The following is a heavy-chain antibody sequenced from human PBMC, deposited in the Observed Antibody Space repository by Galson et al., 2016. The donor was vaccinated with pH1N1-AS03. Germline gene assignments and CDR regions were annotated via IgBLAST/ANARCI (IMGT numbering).Heavy chain of an antibody. V-gene: IGHV4-39*07. J-gene: IGHJ4*02. D-gene: IGHD1-26*01. CDR1: GDSISSTPYY. Sequence: SETLSLTCTVSGDSISSTPYYWGWIRQPPGKGLEWIGTIYFRGATYYSPSLKSRVAISIDSSENLFSLSLSSVTAADTAVYYCARHVGGSYPNNLDSWGQGTLVIVSS. CDR3: ARHVGGSYPNNLDS. CDR2: IYFRGAT.